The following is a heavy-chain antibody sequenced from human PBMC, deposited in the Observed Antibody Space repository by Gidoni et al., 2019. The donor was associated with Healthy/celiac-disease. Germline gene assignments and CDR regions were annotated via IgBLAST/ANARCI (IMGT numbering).Heavy chain of an antibody. D-gene: IGHD2-15*01. CDR1: GFPFSSYS. J-gene: IGHJ4*02. CDR2: ISSSSSYI. CDR3: ARDCYQFDY. Sequence: EVQRVESGGSLVKPGGSLRVACAASGFPFSSYSMNWVRQAPGTGMEGVSSISSSSSYIYYADSVKVRFTISRDNAKNSLYLQMNSLRAEDTAVYYCARDCYQFDYWGQGTLVTVSS. V-gene: IGHV3-21*01.